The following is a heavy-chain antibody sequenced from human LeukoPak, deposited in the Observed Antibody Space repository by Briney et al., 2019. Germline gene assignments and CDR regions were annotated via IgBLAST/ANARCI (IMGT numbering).Heavy chain of an antibody. Sequence: TSETLSLTCTVSGDAISTYYWNWIRQTQGKGLEWVGHIASGTTDYNPSLKSRAIISVDTSKNQISLRLTSVTAADTAVYCCARDKAHSYGYYFDPWGPGTQVLVSS. CDR3: ARDKAHSYGYYFDP. CDR1: GDAISTYY. D-gene: IGHD3-10*01. V-gene: IGHV4-4*08. CDR2: IASGTT. J-gene: IGHJ4*02.